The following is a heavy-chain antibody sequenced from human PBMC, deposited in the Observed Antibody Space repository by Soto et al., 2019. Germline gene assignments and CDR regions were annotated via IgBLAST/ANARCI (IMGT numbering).Heavy chain of an antibody. D-gene: IGHD5-18*01. J-gene: IGHJ6*02. Sequence: GGSLRLSCAASGFTFSSYSMNWVRQPPGKGLEWVSYISSSSSTIYYADSVKGRFTISRDNAKNSLYLQMNSLRDEDTAVYYCARDHPQLWYPPYYYYGMDVWGQGTTVTVSS. CDR2: ISSSSSTI. V-gene: IGHV3-48*02. CDR1: GFTFSSYS. CDR3: ARDHPQLWYPPYYYYGMDV.